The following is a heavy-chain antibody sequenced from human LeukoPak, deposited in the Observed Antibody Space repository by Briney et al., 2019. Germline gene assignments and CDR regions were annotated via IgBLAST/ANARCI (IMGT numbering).Heavy chain of an antibody. V-gene: IGHV1-69*05. CDR2: IIPIFGTA. CDR3: ASIAARTPFYYYYYMDV. D-gene: IGHD6-6*01. J-gene: IGHJ6*03. CDR1: GGTFSSYA. Sequence: SVKVSCKASGGTFSSYAISWVRQAPGQGLEWMGGIIPIFGTANYAQKFQGRVTITTDESTSTAYVELSSLRSEDTAVYYCASIAARTPFYYYYYMDVWGKGTTVTVSS.